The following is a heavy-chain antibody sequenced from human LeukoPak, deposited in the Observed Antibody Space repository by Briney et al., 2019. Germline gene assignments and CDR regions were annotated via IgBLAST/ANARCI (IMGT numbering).Heavy chain of an antibody. D-gene: IGHD5-24*01. V-gene: IGHV4-4*02. CDR1: GDSMTSNNW. Sequence: PSETLSLTCAVSGDSMTSNNWWSWVRQPPGKGLEWIGDIYHTGRTNYNPSLKSRVTISVDKSKKQLSLKLDSVTAADTAVYYCARGTEADGTFMFDFWGQGTLVTVSS. CDR2: IYHTGRT. CDR3: ARGTEADGTFMFDF. J-gene: IGHJ4*02.